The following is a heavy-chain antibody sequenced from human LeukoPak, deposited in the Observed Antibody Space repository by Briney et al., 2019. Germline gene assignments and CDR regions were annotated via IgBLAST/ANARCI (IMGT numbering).Heavy chain of an antibody. CDR2: IIPILGIA. CDR1: GGTFSSYT. V-gene: IGHV1-69*04. CDR3: ARDRLVAEDAFDI. Sequence: ASVKVSCKASGGTFSSYTISWVRQAPGQGLEWMGRIIPILGIANYAQKSQGRVTITADKSTSTAYMELSSLRSEDTAVYYCARDRLVAEDAFDIWGQGTMVTVSS. D-gene: IGHD2-15*01. J-gene: IGHJ3*02.